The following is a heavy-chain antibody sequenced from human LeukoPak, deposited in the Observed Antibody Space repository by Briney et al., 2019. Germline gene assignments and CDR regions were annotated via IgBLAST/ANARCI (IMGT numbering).Heavy chain of an antibody. D-gene: IGHD6-19*01. CDR1: GYTFTSYG. CDR2: ISAYTGNT. CDR3: ARHDRVAVAGLYYYYGMDV. Sequence: ASVKVSCKASGYTFTSYGISWVRQAPGQGLEWMGWISAYTGNTNYAQKLQGRVTMTTDTSTSTAYMELRSLRSDDTAVYYCARHDRVAVAGLYYYYGMDVWGQGTTVTVSS. V-gene: IGHV1-18*01. J-gene: IGHJ6*02.